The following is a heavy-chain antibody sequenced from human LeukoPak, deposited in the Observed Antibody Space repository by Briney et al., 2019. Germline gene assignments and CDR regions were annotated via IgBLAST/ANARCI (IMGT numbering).Heavy chain of an antibody. J-gene: IGHJ4*02. CDR2: INPNSGGT. Sequence: ASVKVSCKASGYTFTGYYMHWVRQAPGQGLEWMGWINPNSGGTKSAQKFQGRVTMTRDMSTSTVYMELSSLRSEDTAVYYCVLMRATGNFDYWGQGTLVTVSS. V-gene: IGHV1-2*02. CDR3: VLMRATGNFDY. D-gene: IGHD5-12*01. CDR1: GYTFTGYY.